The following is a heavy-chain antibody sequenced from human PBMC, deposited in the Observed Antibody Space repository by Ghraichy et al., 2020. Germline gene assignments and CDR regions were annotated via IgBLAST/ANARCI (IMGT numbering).Heavy chain of an antibody. CDR3: ARDLVVVVVAGAYYAYGMDV. V-gene: IGHV1-46*01. CDR1: GYSFTSYY. CDR2: INSSGGST. J-gene: IGHJ6*02. Sequence: ASVKVSCKASGYSFTSYYMHWVRQAPGQGLEWVGIINSSGGSTTYAQKFQGRVTMTRDKSKSTVYMELSSLRSEDTAVYYCARDLVVVVVAGAYYAYGMDVWGRGTTFTVSS. D-gene: IGHD2-15*01.